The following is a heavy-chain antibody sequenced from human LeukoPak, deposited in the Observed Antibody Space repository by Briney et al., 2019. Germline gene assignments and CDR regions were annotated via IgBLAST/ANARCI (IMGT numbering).Heavy chain of an antibody. V-gene: IGHV3-53*01. CDR3: AGSSHLGFVELFGALDY. CDR1: GFTVSSNY. Sequence: GGSLRLSCAASGFTVSSNYMTWVRQAPGKGLEWVSVIYSGGKTYYGDSVKGRFAISRDNSNNTLYLQMNSLRAEDTAVYYCAGSSHLGFVELFGALDYWGQGTLVTVSS. J-gene: IGHJ4*02. CDR2: IYSGGKT. D-gene: IGHD3-10*01.